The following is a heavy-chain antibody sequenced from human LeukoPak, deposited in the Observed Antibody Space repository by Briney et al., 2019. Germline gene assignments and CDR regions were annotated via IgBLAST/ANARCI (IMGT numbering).Heavy chain of an antibody. Sequence: AGGSLRLSCAASGFTFSSYWMSWVRQAPGKGLEWVANIKQDGSEKYYVDSVKGRFTISRDNAKNSLYLQMNSLRAEDTAVYYCARDAVLRYSLTHAFDIWGRGTMVTVSS. CDR2: IKQDGSEK. CDR3: ARDAVLRYSLTHAFDI. V-gene: IGHV3-7*01. D-gene: IGHD3-9*01. CDR1: GFTFSSYW. J-gene: IGHJ3*02.